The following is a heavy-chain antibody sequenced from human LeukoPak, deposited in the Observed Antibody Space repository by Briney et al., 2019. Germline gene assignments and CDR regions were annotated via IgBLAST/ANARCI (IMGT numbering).Heavy chain of an antibody. D-gene: IGHD3-3*01. J-gene: IGHJ5*02. V-gene: IGHV4-30-2*01. CDR2: IYHSGST. CDR3: ASAPQTYYDFWSGRGLGWFDP. CDR1: GGSISSGGYY. Sequence: PSETLSLTCTVSGGSISSGGYYWSWIRQPPGKGLEWIGYIYHSGSTYYNPSLKSRVTISVDRSRNQFSLKLSPVTAADTAVYYCASAPQTYYDFWSGRGLGWFDPWGQGTLVTVSS.